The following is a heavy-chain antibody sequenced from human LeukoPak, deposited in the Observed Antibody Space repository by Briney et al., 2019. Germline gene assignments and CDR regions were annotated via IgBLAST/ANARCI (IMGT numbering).Heavy chain of an antibody. CDR2: IKQDGSEK. V-gene: IGHV3-7*01. D-gene: IGHD3-22*01. Sequence: GGSLRLSCAASGFTFSSYWMSWVRQAPGKGLEWVANIKQDGSEKYYVDSVKGRFTISRDNAKNSLYLQMNSLRAEDTAVYYCARESYYDSSPIDYWGQGTLVTVSS. CDR1: GFTFSSYW. CDR3: ARESYYDSSPIDY. J-gene: IGHJ4*02.